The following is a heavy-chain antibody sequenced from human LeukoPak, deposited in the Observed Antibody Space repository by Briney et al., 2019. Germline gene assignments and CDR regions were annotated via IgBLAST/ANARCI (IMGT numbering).Heavy chain of an antibody. D-gene: IGHD4-23*01. V-gene: IGHV4-34*01. CDR3: ARDGGPNNYWFDP. Sequence: SETLSLTCTIYGESFKTYYGLWVRQPPGKGLEWIGETSHSGITNYNPSLKSRVTLSVDMSKNQFSLRLSSVTAADTAMYYCARDGGPNNYWFDPWGQGALVSVSS. CDR1: GESFKTYY. J-gene: IGHJ5*02. CDR2: TSHSGIT.